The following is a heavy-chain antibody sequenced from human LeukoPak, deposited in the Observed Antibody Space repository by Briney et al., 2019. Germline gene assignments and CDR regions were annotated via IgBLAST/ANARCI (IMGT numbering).Heavy chain of an antibody. CDR3: ASQMGSDSLDAFDI. Sequence: SETLSLTCAVSGGSISSGGYSWSWIRQPPGKGLEWIGYIYHSGSTYYNPSLKSRVTISVDRSKNQFSLKLGSVTAADTAVYYCASQMGSDSLDAFDIWGQGTMVTVSS. CDR1: GGSISSGGYS. D-gene: IGHD2-21*02. CDR2: IYHSGST. V-gene: IGHV4-30-2*01. J-gene: IGHJ3*02.